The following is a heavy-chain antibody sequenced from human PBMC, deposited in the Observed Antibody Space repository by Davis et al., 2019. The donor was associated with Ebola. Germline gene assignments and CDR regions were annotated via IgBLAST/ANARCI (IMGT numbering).Heavy chain of an antibody. V-gene: IGHV3-23*03. CDR2: IYSGAGGST. J-gene: IGHJ3*01. D-gene: IGHD6-19*01. Sequence: GESLKISCAASGFTFSTYWMSWVRQAPGKGLAWVSIIYSGAGGSTYYADSVKGRFTISRANSRSTLYIQMNSLRADDTAVYYCAKDTSNVWFDVWGQGTMVTVAS. CDR3: AKDTSNVWFDV. CDR1: GFTFSTYW.